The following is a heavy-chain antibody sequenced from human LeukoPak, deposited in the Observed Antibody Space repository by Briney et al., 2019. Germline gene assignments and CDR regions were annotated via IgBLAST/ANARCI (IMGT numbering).Heavy chain of an antibody. CDR3: VSRTSSGWYDF. CDR1: GFTFKKYA. CDR2: INDNGGST. V-gene: IGHV3-64D*09. D-gene: IGHD6-19*01. Sequence: GGSRRLSCSASGFTFKKYAMHWGRQAPGKGLEYVSAINDNGGSTYYGDSVKGRFTISRDNSKNTLYLQMSSLRGDDTAIYYCVSRTSSGWYDFWGQGTLVIVSS. J-gene: IGHJ5*01.